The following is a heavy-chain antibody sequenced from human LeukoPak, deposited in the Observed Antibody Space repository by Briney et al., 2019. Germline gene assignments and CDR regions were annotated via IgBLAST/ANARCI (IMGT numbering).Heavy chain of an antibody. V-gene: IGHV3-23*01. D-gene: IGHD5-24*01. CDR2: IVGSGYST. CDR1: GFTVSSNH. Sequence: GGSLRLSCAASGFTVSSNHMSWVRQAPGKGLDWVSAIVGSGYSTYYAASVKGRFTISRDNSKNTVYLQMDSLRAEDTAAYFCVRGRHYFDYWGQGALVTVSS. J-gene: IGHJ4*02. CDR3: VRGRHYFDY.